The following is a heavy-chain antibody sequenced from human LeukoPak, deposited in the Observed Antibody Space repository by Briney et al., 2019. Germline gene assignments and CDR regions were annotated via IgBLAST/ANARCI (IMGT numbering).Heavy chain of an antibody. Sequence: PPETLSLTCTVSGGSISSYYWSWIRQPPGKGLEWIGYIYYSGSTNYNPSLKSRVTISVDTSKNQFSLKLSSVTAADTAVYYCAREGIIGEPDAFDIWGQGTMVTVSS. CDR2: IYYSGST. CDR3: AREGIIGEPDAFDI. V-gene: IGHV4-59*01. CDR1: GGSISSYY. J-gene: IGHJ3*02. D-gene: IGHD3-10*01.